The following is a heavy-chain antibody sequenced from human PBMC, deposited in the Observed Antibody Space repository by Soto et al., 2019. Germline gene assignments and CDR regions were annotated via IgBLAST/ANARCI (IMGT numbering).Heavy chain of an antibody. Sequence: SETLSLTCAVYGGSFSGYYWSWIRQPPGKGLEWIGEINHSGSTNYNPSLKSRVTISVDTSKNQFSLKLSSVTAADTAVYYCARGLRKSTVTRSYYYGMDVWGQGTTVTVSS. CDR1: GGSFSGYY. J-gene: IGHJ6*02. CDR3: ARGLRKSTVTRSYYYGMDV. CDR2: INHSGST. V-gene: IGHV4-34*01. D-gene: IGHD4-4*01.